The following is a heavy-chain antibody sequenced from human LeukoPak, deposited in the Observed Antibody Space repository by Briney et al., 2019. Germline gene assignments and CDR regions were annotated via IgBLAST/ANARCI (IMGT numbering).Heavy chain of an antibody. Sequence: GGSLRLSCAASGFTFSSYATHWVRQAPGKGLEWVAVISYDGSNKYYADSVKGRFTISRDNSKDTLYLQMNSLRADDTAVYYCASSKSYIFDGYWGQGTLVTVSS. CDR1: GFTFSSYA. CDR2: ISYDGSNK. V-gene: IGHV3-30*04. CDR3: ASSKSYIFDGY. J-gene: IGHJ4*02. D-gene: IGHD3-10*01.